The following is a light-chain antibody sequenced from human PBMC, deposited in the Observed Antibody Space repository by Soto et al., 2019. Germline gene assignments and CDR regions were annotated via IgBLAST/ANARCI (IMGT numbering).Light chain of an antibody. CDR2: QDT. CDR1: KLGDKY. Sequence: SYELTQSPSVSVSPGQTASITCSGNKLGDKYVCWYQQKPGQSPVLLIYQDTKRPSGIPERFSGSNSGNTATLTISGTQAMDEADYFCQAWDRGTAVFGGGTKLTVL. J-gene: IGLJ3*02. V-gene: IGLV3-1*01. CDR3: QAWDRGTAV.